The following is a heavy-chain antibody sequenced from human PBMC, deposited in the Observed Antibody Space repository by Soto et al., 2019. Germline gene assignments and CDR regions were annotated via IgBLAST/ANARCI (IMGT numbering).Heavy chain of an antibody. V-gene: IGHV3-30*04. Sequence: SLRLSCAASGFTFSTYPMHWVRQAPGKGLEWVAVISYDGSNKYYTDSVKGRFTISRDNSKNTLYLQMNSLRAEDTAVYYCARDGYCSGGSCYSVPVFDYWGQGTLVTVSS. CDR2: ISYDGSNK. CDR1: GFTFSTYP. CDR3: ARDGYCSGGSCYSVPVFDY. J-gene: IGHJ4*02. D-gene: IGHD2-15*01.